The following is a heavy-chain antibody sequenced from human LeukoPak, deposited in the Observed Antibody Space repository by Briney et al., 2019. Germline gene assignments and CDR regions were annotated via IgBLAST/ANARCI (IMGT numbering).Heavy chain of an antibody. V-gene: IGHV4-38-2*02. Sequence: SETLSLTCTVSGYSISSGYYWGWIRQPPGKGLEWIGSIYHSGSTYYNPSLKSRVTISVDTSKNQFSLKLSSVTAAYTAVYYCASYILTSIAAAGPPLAEYFQHWGQGTLVTVSS. CDR3: ASYILTSIAAAGPPLAEYFQH. J-gene: IGHJ1*01. CDR1: GYSISSGYY. CDR2: IYHSGST. D-gene: IGHD6-13*01.